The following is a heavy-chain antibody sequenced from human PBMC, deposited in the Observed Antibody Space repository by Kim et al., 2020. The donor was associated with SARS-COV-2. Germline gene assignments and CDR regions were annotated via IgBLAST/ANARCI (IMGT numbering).Heavy chain of an antibody. Sequence: SETLSLTCTVSGGSISSYYWSWIRQPPGKGLEWIGYFYYSGSTNYNPSLKSRVTISVDTSKNQFSLKLSSVTAADTAVYYCARGGGRGYSYGYYDYWGQGTLVTVSS. V-gene: IGHV4-59*01. J-gene: IGHJ4*02. CDR2: FYYSGST. CDR3: ARGGGRGYSYGYYDY. D-gene: IGHD5-18*01. CDR1: GGSISSYY.